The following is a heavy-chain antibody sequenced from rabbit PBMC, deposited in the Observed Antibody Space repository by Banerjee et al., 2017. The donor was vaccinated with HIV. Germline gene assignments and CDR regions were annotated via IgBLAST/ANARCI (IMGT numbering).Heavy chain of an antibody. CDR3: ARGNYYSYAYTGYAYEGYGL. Sequence: QSLEESGGDLVKPGASLTLTCTASGFTLSSSYWICWVRQAPGKGLEWIAYIYPDYGTTDYASWVNGRFTISLDNAQNTVFLQMTSLTAADTATYFCARGNYYSYAYTGYAYEGYGLWGQGTLVTVS. CDR2: IYPDYGTT. J-gene: IGHJ4*01. CDR1: GFTLSSSYW. D-gene: IGHD6-1*01. V-gene: IGHV1S40*01.